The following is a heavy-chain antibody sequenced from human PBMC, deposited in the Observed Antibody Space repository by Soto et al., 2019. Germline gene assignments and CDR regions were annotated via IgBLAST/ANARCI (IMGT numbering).Heavy chain of an antibody. Sequence: SGPTLVNPTETLTLTCTVSGFSLSNARMGVSWIRQPPGKALEWLAYVFSNDEKSYSTSLKSRLTISKDTSKSQVVLTMANMDPVDTATYYCGRIRPVAARRRPRFYYWGRGSLFTVSS. CDR1: GFSLSNARMG. D-gene: IGHD6-6*01. CDR3: GRIRPVAARRRPRFYY. CDR2: VFSNDEK. J-gene: IGHJ4*02. V-gene: IGHV2-26*01.